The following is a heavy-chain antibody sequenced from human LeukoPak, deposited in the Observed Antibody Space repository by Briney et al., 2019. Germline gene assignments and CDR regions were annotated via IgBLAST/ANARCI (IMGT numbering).Heavy chain of an antibody. V-gene: IGHV3-23*01. CDR2: ISGGGTST. CDR3: AKGGSNFSGTRYYFDY. CDR1: FTITTYA. J-gene: IGHJ4*02. Sequence: PGGSLRLSCVASFTITTYATTWVRQAPGKGLEWISTISGGGTSTYYADSVKGRFTISRDNSKNTLFLQMKSLRAEDTAAYYCAKGGSNFSGTRYYFDYWGQGTVVTVSS. D-gene: IGHD1-20*01.